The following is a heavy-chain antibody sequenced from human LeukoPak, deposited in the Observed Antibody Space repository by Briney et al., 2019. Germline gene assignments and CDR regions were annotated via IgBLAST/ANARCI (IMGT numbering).Heavy chain of an antibody. CDR2: IYTSGST. CDR1: GGSISSYY. V-gene: IGHV4-4*07. CDR3: ARDPYCSGGNCLSYFDY. J-gene: IGHJ4*02. Sequence: SETLSLTCTVSGGSISSYYWSWIRQPAGKGLEWIGRIYTSGSTNYNPSLKSRVTMSVDTSKNQFSLKLSSVTAADTAVYYCARDPYCSGGNCLSYFDYWGQGTLVTVSS. D-gene: IGHD2-15*01.